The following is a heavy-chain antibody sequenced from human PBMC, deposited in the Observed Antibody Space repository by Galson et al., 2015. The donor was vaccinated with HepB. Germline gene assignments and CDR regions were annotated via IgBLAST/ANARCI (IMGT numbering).Heavy chain of an antibody. V-gene: IGHV4-39*07. D-gene: IGHD4-17*01. J-gene: IGHJ3*02. CDR1: GGSISSSSYY. CDR2: IYYSGST. CDR3: ARVQGRTTVTIRYRGDAFDI. Sequence: ETLSLTCTVSGGSISSSSYYWGWIRQPPGKGLEWIGSIYYSGSTYYNPSLKSRVTISVDTSKNQFSLKLSSVTAADTAVYYCARVQGRTTVTIRYRGDAFDIWGQGTMVTVSS.